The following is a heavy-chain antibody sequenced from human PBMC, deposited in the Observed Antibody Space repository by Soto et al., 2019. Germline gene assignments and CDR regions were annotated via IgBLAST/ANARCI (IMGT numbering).Heavy chain of an antibody. CDR1: GGSFSDDY. CDR2: INHSGST. J-gene: IGHJ4*02. CDR3: ARRPKAIVVANY. D-gene: IGHD2-15*01. Sequence: QVQLQQWGAGLLKPSETLSLTCAVYGGSFSDDYWSWIRQPPGKGLEWIGEINHSGSTSYNPSLKSRATRSVDTSKNQISLKLSSVTAADTAVYYCARRPKAIVVANYWGQGTLVTVSS. V-gene: IGHV4-34*01.